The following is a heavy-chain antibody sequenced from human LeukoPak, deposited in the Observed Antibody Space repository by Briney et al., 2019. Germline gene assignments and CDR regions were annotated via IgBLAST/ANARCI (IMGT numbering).Heavy chain of an antibody. V-gene: IGHV4-30-4*01. Sequence: PSQTLSPTRTVSGGSISSSDSYWRWPRHPPGKGLEWIGYIYYSGSAFYSPSLKIRLTLSEDTSKNQFSLNLNSATAADTAVYYCARGIGSSWYGDWGQGTLVTVSS. J-gene: IGHJ4*02. D-gene: IGHD6-13*01. CDR3: ARGIGSSWYGD. CDR1: GGSISSSDSY. CDR2: IYYSGSA.